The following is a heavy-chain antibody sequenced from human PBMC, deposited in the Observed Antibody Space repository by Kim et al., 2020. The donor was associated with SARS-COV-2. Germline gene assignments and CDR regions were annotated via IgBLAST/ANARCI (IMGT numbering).Heavy chain of an antibody. D-gene: IGHD6-6*01. Sequence: GSKDYEDSVKGLFTISRDNSKNTLYLQMNSLRAEDTAVYYCAKSKQLASWGQGTLVTVSS. V-gene: IGHV3-23*01. CDR2: GSK. CDR3: AKSKQLAS. J-gene: IGHJ5*02.